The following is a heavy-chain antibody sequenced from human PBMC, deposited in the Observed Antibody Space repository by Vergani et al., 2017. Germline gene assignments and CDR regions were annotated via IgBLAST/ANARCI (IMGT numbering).Heavy chain of an antibody. CDR2: IFSNDEK. Sequence: QVTLKESGLVLVKPTETLTLTCTVSGFSLSNARMGVSWIRQPPGKALEWLAHIFSNDEKSYSTSLKSRLTISKDTSKSQVVLTMTNMDPVDTATYYCARIRYSSSWLDYWGQGTLVTVSS. CDR1: GFSLSNARMG. D-gene: IGHD6-13*01. J-gene: IGHJ4*02. CDR3: ARIRYSSSWLDY. V-gene: IGHV2-26*01.